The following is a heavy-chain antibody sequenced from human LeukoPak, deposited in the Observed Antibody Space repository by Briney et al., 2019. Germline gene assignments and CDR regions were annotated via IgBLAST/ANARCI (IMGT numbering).Heavy chain of an antibody. D-gene: IGHD7-27*01. CDR3: AKDVDVGTLDY. Sequence: GRSLRLSCAASGFTFSSYGMHWVRQAPGKGLEWVAVISYDGSNKYYADSVKGRFTISRDNSKNTLYLQVNSLRAEDTAVYYCAKDVDVGTLDYWGQGTLVTVSS. J-gene: IGHJ4*02. V-gene: IGHV3-30*18. CDR2: ISYDGSNK. CDR1: GFTFSSYG.